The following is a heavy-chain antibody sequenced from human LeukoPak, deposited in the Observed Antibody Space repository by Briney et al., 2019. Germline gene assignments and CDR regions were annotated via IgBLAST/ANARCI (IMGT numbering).Heavy chain of an antibody. Sequence: PGGSLRLSCAASGFTFSRDWMHWVRQAPGKGLVWVSGISGSGGSTYYADSVKGRFTISRDNSKNTLYLQMNSLRVEDTAVYYCANGKRTFDYWGQGTLVTVSS. CDR3: ANGKRTFDY. V-gene: IGHV3-23*01. CDR2: ISGSGGST. J-gene: IGHJ4*02. CDR1: GFTFSRDW.